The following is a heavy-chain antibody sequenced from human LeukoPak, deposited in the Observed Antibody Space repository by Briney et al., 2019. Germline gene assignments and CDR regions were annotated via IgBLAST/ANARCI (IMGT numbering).Heavy chain of an antibody. CDR3: AKDPTSTYDFSSGSSFDY. Sequence: PGGSLRLSCAASGFTFSSYGMHWVRQAPGKGLEWVAFIRYDGSNKYYADSVKGRFTISRDNSKNTLYLQMNSLRAEDTAVYYCAKDPTSTYDFSSGSSFDYWGQGTLVTVSS. V-gene: IGHV3-30*02. D-gene: IGHD3-3*01. CDR2: IRYDGSNK. CDR1: GFTFSSYG. J-gene: IGHJ4*02.